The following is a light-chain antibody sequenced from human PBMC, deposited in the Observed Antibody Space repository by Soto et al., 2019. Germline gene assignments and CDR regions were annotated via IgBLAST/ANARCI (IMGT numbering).Light chain of an antibody. CDR1: QRISSW. V-gene: IGKV1-5*01. CDR3: QQYGSSGT. Sequence: GDRVTITCRASQRISSWLAWYQQKPGKAPKFLIYDASSLESGVPSRFSGSGSGTEFTLTISSLQPDDFAVYYYQQYGSSGTFGQGAKVDIK. J-gene: IGKJ1*01. CDR2: DAS.